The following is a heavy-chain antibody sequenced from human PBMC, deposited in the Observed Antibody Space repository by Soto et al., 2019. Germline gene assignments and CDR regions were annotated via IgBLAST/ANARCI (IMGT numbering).Heavy chain of an antibody. Sequence: RGESLKISCKGSGYSFTSYWIGWVRQMPGKGLEWMGIIYPGDSDTRYSPSFQGQVTISADKSISTAYLQWSSLKASDTAMYYCARVAEDIVVVPAVAYYYYYGMDVWGQGTTVTVSS. CDR3: ARVAEDIVVVPAVAYYYYYGMDV. J-gene: IGHJ6*02. V-gene: IGHV5-51*01. CDR2: IYPGDSDT. D-gene: IGHD2-2*01. CDR1: GYSFTSYW.